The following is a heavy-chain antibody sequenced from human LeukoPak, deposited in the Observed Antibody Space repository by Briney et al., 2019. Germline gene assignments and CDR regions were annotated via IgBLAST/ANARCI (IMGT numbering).Heavy chain of an antibody. D-gene: IGHD6-19*01. Sequence: SETLSLTCTVSGGSISSSSYYWGWIRQPPGKGLEWIGSIYYSGSTYYNPSLKSRVTISVDTSKNQFSLKLSSVTAADTAVYYCAGRIVVAGTSYFDYWGQGTLVTVSS. J-gene: IGHJ4*02. CDR3: AGRIVVAGTSYFDY. V-gene: IGHV4-39*01. CDR2: IYYSGST. CDR1: GGSISSSSYY.